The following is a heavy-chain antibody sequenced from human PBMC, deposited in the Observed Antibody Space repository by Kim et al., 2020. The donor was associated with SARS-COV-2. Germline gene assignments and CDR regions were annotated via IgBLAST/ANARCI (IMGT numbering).Heavy chain of an antibody. J-gene: IGHJ4*02. Sequence: LKSRVTISVDTSKNQFSLKLSSVTAADTAVYYWARGSSKTTVTTGVYFDYWGQGTLVAVSS. V-gene: IGHV4-34*01. D-gene: IGHD4-17*01. CDR3: ARGSSKTTVTTGVYFDY.